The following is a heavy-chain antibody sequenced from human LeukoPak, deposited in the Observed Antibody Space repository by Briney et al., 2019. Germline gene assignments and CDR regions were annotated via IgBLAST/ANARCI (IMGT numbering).Heavy chain of an antibody. V-gene: IGHV3-30*18. J-gene: IGHJ6*02. CDR2: VSDDGSKT. D-gene: IGHD6-19*01. CDR1: GFAFTGYG. Sequence: PGGSLRLSCAAPGFAFTGYGMHWVRQAPGKGLEWVAVVSDDGSKTYYGDFVKGRFTISRDNSKNTLYLRMSRLRVEDTAVYYCAKAPIAEVGTWSMGDYHYYYGLDVWGQGTTVTVSS. CDR3: AKAPIAEVGTWSMGDYHYYYGLDV.